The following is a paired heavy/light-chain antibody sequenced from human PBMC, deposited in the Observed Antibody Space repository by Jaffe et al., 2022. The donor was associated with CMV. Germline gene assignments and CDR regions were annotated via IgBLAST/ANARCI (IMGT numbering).Heavy chain of an antibody. CDR3: AKEQSNPGTYEGAFDI. Sequence: QVQLVESGGGVVQPGTSLRLSCAASGFTFSRNGMHWVRQAPGKGLEWVTFISHDGGTEHYADSVKGRFAISRDNAENTLYLQMNSLRTEDTAVYYCAKEQSNPGTYEGAFDIWGQGTMVTVSS. D-gene: IGHD1-1*01. CDR1: GFTFSRNG. CDR2: ISHDGGTE. J-gene: IGHJ3*02. V-gene: IGHV3-30*18.
Light chain of an antibody. V-gene: IGLV10-54*01. CDR3: SAWDSSLSAWV. Sequence: QAGLTQPPSVSKGLRQTAILTCTGNSNNVGNQGAAWLQQHQGHPPKLLSYRNNNRPSGISERLSASRSGNTASLTITGLQPEDEADYYCSAWDSSLSAWVFGGGTKLTVL. CDR1: SNNVGNQG. CDR2: RNN. J-gene: IGLJ3*02.